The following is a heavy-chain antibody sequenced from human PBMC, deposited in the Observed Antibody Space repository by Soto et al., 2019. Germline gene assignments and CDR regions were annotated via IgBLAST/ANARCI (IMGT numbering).Heavy chain of an antibody. CDR1: GYSFTSYW. V-gene: IGHV5-10-1*01. CDR3: ARPLFPRNKSRGVAGLDYYYYYGMDV. J-gene: IGHJ6*02. D-gene: IGHD3-9*01. Sequence: PGESLKISCKGSGYSFTSYWISWVRQMPGKGLEWMGRIDPSDSYTNYSPSFQGHVTISADKSISTAYLQWSSLKASDTAMYYCARPLFPRNKSRGVAGLDYYYYYGMDVWGQGTTVTVSS. CDR2: IDPSDSYT.